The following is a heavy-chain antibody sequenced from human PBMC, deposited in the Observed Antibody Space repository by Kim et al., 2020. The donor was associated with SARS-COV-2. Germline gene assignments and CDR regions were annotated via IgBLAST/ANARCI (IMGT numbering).Heavy chain of an antibody. J-gene: IGHJ4*02. CDR2: IYHSGST. CDR1: GYSISSGYY. V-gene: IGHV4-38-2*02. CDR3: ARAILWDYFDY. Sequence: SETLSLTCTVSGYSISSGYYWGWIRQPPGKGLEWIGSIYHSGSTYYNPSLKSRVTISVDTSKNQFSLKLSSVTAADTAVYYCARAILWDYFDYWGQGTLV. D-gene: IGHD3-10*01.